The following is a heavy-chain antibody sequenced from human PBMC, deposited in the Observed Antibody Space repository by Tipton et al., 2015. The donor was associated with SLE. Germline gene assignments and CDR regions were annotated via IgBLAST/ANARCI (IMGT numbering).Heavy chain of an antibody. D-gene: IGHD4-17*01. CDR2: IYYSGST. J-gene: IGHJ4*02. Sequence: TLSLTCTVSGGSISSSSYYWGWIRQPPGKGLEWIGSIYYSGSTYYNPSLESRVTISVDTSKNQFSLKLSSMTAADTAVYYCAREGVTTGGFDYWGQGTLVTVSS. CDR1: GGSISSSSYY. CDR3: AREGVTTGGFDY. V-gene: IGHV4-39*02.